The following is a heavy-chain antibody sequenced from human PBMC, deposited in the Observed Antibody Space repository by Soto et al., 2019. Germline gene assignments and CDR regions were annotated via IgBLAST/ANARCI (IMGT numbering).Heavy chain of an antibody. CDR3: ARDYGDYESAFDI. J-gene: IGHJ3*02. V-gene: IGHV4-39*01. D-gene: IGHD4-17*01. CDR1: GGSISSSSYY. Sequence: SETLSLTCTVSGGSISSSSYYWGWIRQPLGKGLKWIGSIYYSGSTYYNPSLKSRVTISVDTSKNQFSLKLSSVTAADTAVYYCARDYGDYESAFDIWGQGTMVTVSS. CDR2: IYYSGST.